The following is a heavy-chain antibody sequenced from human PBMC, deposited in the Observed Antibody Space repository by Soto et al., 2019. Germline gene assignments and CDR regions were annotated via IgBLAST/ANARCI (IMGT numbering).Heavy chain of an antibody. CDR1: GFMFTNHG. D-gene: IGHD1-1*01. V-gene: IGHV3-33*01. CDR2: IWSDGNKR. J-gene: IGHJ6*04. Sequence: SLRLSCAASGFMFTNHGMHWVRQAPGKGLEWVAVIWSDGNKRYYADSVKGRFTVSRDTSKNTLYLQMNNLRADDTAVYYGVRGDNWRADASYYWGKRSPLTVSA. CDR3: VRGDNWRADASYY.